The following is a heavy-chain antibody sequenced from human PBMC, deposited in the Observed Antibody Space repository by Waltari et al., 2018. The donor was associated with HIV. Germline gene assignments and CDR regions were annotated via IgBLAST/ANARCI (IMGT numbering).Heavy chain of an antibody. D-gene: IGHD6-19*01. Sequence: QVQLVQSGAEVKKPGSSVKVSCKASGGTFSSYTISWVRQAPGQGLEWMGRIIPILGIANYAQKFQGRVTITADKSTSTAYMELSSLISEDTAVYYCARAVAGPWWFDPWGQGTLVTVSS. V-gene: IGHV1-69*02. CDR1: GGTFSSYT. CDR3: ARAVAGPWWFDP. J-gene: IGHJ5*02. CDR2: IIPILGIA.